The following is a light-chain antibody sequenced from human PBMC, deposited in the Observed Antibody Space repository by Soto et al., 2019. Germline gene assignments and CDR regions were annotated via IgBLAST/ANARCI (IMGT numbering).Light chain of an antibody. V-gene: IGLV4-69*01. CDR3: QTWGTGIAV. Sequence: QLVPTQSPSASASLGASVKDTCTLSSGHSSYAIAWHQQQPEKGPRYLMKLNSDGSHSKGDGIPDRFSGSSSGAERYLTISSLQSEDEADYYCQTWGTGIAVFGGDTQLTVL. J-gene: IGLJ7*01. CDR1: SGHSSYA. CDR2: LNSDGSH.